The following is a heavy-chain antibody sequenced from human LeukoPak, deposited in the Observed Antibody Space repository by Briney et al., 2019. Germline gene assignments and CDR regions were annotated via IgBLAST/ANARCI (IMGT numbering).Heavy chain of an antibody. J-gene: IGHJ4*02. Sequence: GESLKISCKGSGYSFTSYWIGWVRQMPGKGLEWMGIIFPGASDTRYSPSLQGQVTISADKSISTAYLQWSRLKASDTAMYYCARYAGYSSFDYWGQGTLVTVSS. CDR3: ARYAGYSSFDY. D-gene: IGHD6-13*01. CDR2: IFPGASDT. CDR1: GYSFTSYW. V-gene: IGHV5-51*01.